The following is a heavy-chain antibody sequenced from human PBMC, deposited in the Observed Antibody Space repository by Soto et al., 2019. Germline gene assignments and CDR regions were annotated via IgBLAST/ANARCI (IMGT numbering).Heavy chain of an antibody. CDR1: GDSVSSNSAA. J-gene: IGHJ6*03. CDR3: AGTTSHQWYYMDV. D-gene: IGHD1-7*01. CDR2: TYYRSKWYN. V-gene: IGHV6-1*01. Sequence: QVQLQESGPGLVKPSQTLSLTCAISGDSVSSNSAAWNWVRQSPSRGLEWLGRTYYRSKWYNDYAVSVRSRITVKPDTSKNQFSLQLTSVTPEDTAVYYCAGTTSHQWYYMDVWGKGTTVTVSS.